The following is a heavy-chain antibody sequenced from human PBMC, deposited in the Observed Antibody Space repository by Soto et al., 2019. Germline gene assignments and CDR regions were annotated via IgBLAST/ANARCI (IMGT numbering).Heavy chain of an antibody. V-gene: IGHV1-2*02. CDR1: GYTFTGYY. Sequence: GASVKVSCKASGYTFTGYYIPWVRPAPGQGLEWMVCINPNSGGTNYAQKFQGRVTMTRDTSISTDYMELSRLRSDDTAVYYCAREQARLWELELLPIDYWGQGALVNVCS. CDR3: AREQARLWELELLPIDY. J-gene: IGHJ4*02. D-gene: IGHD1-7*01. CDR2: INPNSGGT.